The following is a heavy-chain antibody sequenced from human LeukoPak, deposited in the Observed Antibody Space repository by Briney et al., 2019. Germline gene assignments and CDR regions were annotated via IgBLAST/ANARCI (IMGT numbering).Heavy chain of an antibody. D-gene: IGHD3-16*01. CDR1: GYSISSGYY. CDR3: ARSVDVDWFDP. J-gene: IGHJ5*02. Sequence: SETLSLTCTVSGYSISSGYYWGWIRQPPGKGLEWIGSIYHSGSTYYNPSLKSRVTISVDTSKNKFSLKLSSVTAADTAVYYCARSVDVDWFDPWGQGTLVAVSS. V-gene: IGHV4-38-2*02. CDR2: IYHSGST.